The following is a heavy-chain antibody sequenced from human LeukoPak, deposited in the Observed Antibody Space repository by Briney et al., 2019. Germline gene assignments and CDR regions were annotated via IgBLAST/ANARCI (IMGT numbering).Heavy chain of an antibody. CDR1: GASIDSHSW. CDR3: AYNRNFALDN. Sequence: PSGTLSLTCAVSGASIDSHSWWSWVRQPPGKGLEWIGEIYHSGGANYKPSLKSRVTMSVDTSKNHFSLKLSSVTAADTAVYYCAYNRNFALDNWGQGTLVTVSS. V-gene: IGHV4-4*02. D-gene: IGHD1-14*01. CDR2: IYHSGGA. J-gene: IGHJ4*02.